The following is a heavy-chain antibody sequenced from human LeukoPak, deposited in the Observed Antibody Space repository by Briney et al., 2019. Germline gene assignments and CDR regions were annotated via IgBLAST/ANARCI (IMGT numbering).Heavy chain of an antibody. CDR1: GFTFSSHG. CDR3: ARAPTTSHYYYGLDV. V-gene: IGHV3-33*01. Sequence: GGSLRLSCAASGFTFSSHGMHWLRQAPGKGLEWMAVIWYDGSNKYYADSVKGRLTISRDNSKNTLSLQMNSLRVEDTAVYYCARAPTTSHYYYGLDVWGQGTTVTVPS. D-gene: IGHD2-2*01. J-gene: IGHJ6*02. CDR2: IWYDGSNK.